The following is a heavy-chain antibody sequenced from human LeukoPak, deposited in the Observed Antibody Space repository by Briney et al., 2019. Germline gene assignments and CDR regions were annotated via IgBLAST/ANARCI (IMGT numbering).Heavy chain of an antibody. CDR3: ARQELRYFDWSNKGRDYYGMDV. CDR1: GYSFTSYW. D-gene: IGHD3-9*01. J-gene: IGHJ6*02. Sequence: GESLKISCKGSGYSFTSYWIGWVRQMPGKGLEWMGIIYPGDSDTRYSPSFQGQVTISADKSISTAYLQWSSLKASDTAMYYCARQELRYFDWSNKGRDYYGMDVWGQGTTVTVSS. V-gene: IGHV5-51*01. CDR2: IYPGDSDT.